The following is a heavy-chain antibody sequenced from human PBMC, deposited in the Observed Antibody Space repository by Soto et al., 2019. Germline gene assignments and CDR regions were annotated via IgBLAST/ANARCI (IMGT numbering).Heavy chain of an antibody. CDR3: AIDMAAAGSYGMDV. D-gene: IGHD6-13*01. CDR1: GFTFDDYA. J-gene: IGHJ6*02. Sequence: EVQLVESGGGLVQPGRSLRLSCAASGFTFDDYAMQWVRQAPGKGLEWVSGISWNSGSIGYADSVKGRFIISRDNAKNYLYLHMISLRAEETALYYFAIDMAAAGSYGMDVWGQGATGTVSS. CDR2: ISWNSGSI. V-gene: IGHV3-9*01.